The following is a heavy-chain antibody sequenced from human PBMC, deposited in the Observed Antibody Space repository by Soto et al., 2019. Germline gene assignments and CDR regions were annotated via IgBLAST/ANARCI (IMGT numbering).Heavy chain of an antibody. CDR3: ARHPEGYGLEENWFDP. CDR1: GYSFTSYW. CDR2: MDPSDSYT. V-gene: IGHV5-10-1*01. D-gene: IGHD5-18*01. Sequence: GESLKISCKGSGYSFTSYWISWLRQMPGKGRVGMCRMDPSDSYTNYSPSFQGHVTISADKSISTAYLQWSSLKASDTAMYYCARHPEGYGLEENWFDPWGQGTLVTVSS. J-gene: IGHJ5*02.